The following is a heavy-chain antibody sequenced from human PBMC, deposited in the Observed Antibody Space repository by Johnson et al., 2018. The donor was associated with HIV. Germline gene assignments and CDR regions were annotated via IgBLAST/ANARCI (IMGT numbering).Heavy chain of an antibody. Sequence: QVQLVESGGGVVRPGGSLRLSCAASGFTFSSYAMHWVRQAPGKGLEWVAVISYDGSNKYYADSVKGRFTISRDNSKNTLYLQMNSMRAEDTAVYYCARDSDSSSWYSEFDIWGQGTMVTVSS. J-gene: IGHJ3*02. CDR1: GFTFSSYA. D-gene: IGHD6-13*01. V-gene: IGHV3-30-3*01. CDR2: ISYDGSNK. CDR3: ARDSDSSSWYSEFDI.